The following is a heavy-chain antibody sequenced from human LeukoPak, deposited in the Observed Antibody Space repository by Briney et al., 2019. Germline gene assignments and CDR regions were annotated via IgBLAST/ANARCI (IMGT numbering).Heavy chain of an antibody. Sequence: SETLSLTCTVFGGSFSSYYWGWIRQSPGKGLEWIAYIYSSGDTNYNPFLKSRVAISIDTSKNQFSLKLSSVTAADTAVYYCARRGYWGQGTLVTVSS. CDR1: GGSFSSYY. D-gene: IGHD3-10*01. V-gene: IGHV4-59*12. J-gene: IGHJ4*02. CDR3: ARRGY. CDR2: IYSSGDT.